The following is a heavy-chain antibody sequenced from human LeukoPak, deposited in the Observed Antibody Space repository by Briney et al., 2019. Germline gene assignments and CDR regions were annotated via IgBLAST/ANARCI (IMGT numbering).Heavy chain of an antibody. Sequence: PSQSLSLTCAVYGPSLSVCYWGWIRQPPGEGLEWIGEINHSVSTNYNPSLKSRVTISVDTSKNQFSLKLSSVTAADTAVYYCARGPRYCTGGVGYWFDPWGQGTLVTVSS. CDR1: GPSLSVCY. CDR3: ARGPRYCTGGVGYWFDP. D-gene: IGHD2-8*02. CDR2: INHSVST. J-gene: IGHJ5*02. V-gene: IGHV4-34*01.